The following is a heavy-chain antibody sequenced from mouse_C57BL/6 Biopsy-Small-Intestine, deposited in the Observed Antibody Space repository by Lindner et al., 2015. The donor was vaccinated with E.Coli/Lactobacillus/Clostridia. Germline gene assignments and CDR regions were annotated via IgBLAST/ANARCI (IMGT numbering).Heavy chain of an antibody. J-gene: IGHJ3*01. CDR1: GFTFSSYG. V-gene: IGHV5-6*01. D-gene: IGHD2-4*01. Sequence: VQLQESGGDLVKPGGSLKLSCAASGFTFSSYGMSWVRQTPDKRLEWVATISSGGSYTYYPDSVKGRFTISRDNAKNTLYLQMSSLKSEDTAMYYCARHDDYDAWFAYWGQGTLVTVSA. CDR3: ARHDDYDAWFAY. CDR2: ISSGGSYT.